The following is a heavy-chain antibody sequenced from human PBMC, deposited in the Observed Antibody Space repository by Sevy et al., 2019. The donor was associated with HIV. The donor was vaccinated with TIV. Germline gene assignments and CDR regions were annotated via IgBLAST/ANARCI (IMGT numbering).Heavy chain of an antibody. CDR2: IKQDGSEK. D-gene: IGHD6-13*01. CDR3: ARDGNGYSSSWYRTGYYYYYGMDV. CDR1: GFTFSSYW. Sequence: GGSLRLSCAAPGFTFSSYWMSWVRQAPGKGLEWVANIKQDGSEKYYVDSVKGRFTISRDNAKNSLYLQMKSLRAEDTAVYYCARDGNGYSSSWYRTGYYYYYGMDVWGQGTTVTVSS. J-gene: IGHJ6*02. V-gene: IGHV3-7*01.